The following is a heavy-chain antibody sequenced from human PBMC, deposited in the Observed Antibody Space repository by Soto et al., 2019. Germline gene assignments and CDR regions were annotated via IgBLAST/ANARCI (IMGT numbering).Heavy chain of an antibody. D-gene: IGHD3-10*01. CDR1: GGSISSYY. V-gene: IGHV4-59*01. CDR3: ARGSPMVWFDP. Sequence: QVQLQESGPGLVKPSETLSLTCTVSGGSISSYYWSWIRQPPGKGLEWIGYIYYSGSTNYNPSLKSRVTISVDTSKNQFSLKLSSVTAADTAVYYCARGSPMVWFDPWGQGTLVTVSS. CDR2: IYYSGST. J-gene: IGHJ5*02.